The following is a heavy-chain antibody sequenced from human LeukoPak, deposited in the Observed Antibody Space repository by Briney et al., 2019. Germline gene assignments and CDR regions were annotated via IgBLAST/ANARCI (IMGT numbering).Heavy chain of an antibody. Sequence: ASVKVSCKSSGYTFTGYQMHWVRQAPGQGLEWMGWINPNSGDTNYAQTFQGRVVMTRGTSISTAYMDLTRPTSDDTAIYYCARGRGSYSLDLWGQGTLVTVSS. CDR3: ARGRGSYSLDL. CDR2: INPNSGDT. CDR1: GYTFTGYQ. J-gene: IGHJ5*02. D-gene: IGHD1-26*01. V-gene: IGHV1-2*02.